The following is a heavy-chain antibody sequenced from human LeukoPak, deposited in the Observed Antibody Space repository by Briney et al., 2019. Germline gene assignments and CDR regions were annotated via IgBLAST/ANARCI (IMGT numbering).Heavy chain of an antibody. CDR3: ARRSIVGRYYGSGSRREYYFDY. Sequence: SETLSLTRTVSGGSISSYYWSWIRQPPGKGLEWIGYIYYSGSTNYNPSLKSRVTISVDTSKNQFSLKLSSVTAADTAVYYCARRSIVGRYYGSGSRREYYFDYWGQGTLVTVSS. V-gene: IGHV4-59*08. CDR1: GGSISSYY. CDR2: IYYSGST. J-gene: IGHJ4*02. D-gene: IGHD3-10*01.